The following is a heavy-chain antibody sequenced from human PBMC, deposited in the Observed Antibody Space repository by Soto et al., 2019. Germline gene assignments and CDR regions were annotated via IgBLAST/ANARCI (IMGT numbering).Heavy chain of an antibody. Sequence: SQTLSLTCAISGDSVSSNSAAWNWIRHSPSRGLEWLGRTYYRSKWYNDYAVSVKSRITINPDTSKNQFSLQLNSVTPEDTAVHYCARSVYYYDSPLGYWGQGTLVTVSS. D-gene: IGHD3-22*01. CDR1: GDSVSSNSAA. CDR3: ARSVYYYDSPLGY. CDR2: TYYRSKWYN. V-gene: IGHV6-1*01. J-gene: IGHJ4*02.